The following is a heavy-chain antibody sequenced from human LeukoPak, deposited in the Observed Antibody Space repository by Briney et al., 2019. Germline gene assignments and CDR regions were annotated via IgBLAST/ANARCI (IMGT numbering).Heavy chain of an antibody. V-gene: IGHV3-30-3*01. CDR2: ISYDGSNK. CDR1: GFTFSSYA. CDR3: ASSYDILTGYSYFDY. J-gene: IGHJ4*02. Sequence: PGGSLRLSCAASGFTFSSYAMHWVRQAPGKGLEWVAVISYDGSNKYYADSVKGRFTISRDNSKNSLYLQMNSLRAEDTAVYYCASSYDILTGYSYFDYWGQGTLVTVSS. D-gene: IGHD3-9*01.